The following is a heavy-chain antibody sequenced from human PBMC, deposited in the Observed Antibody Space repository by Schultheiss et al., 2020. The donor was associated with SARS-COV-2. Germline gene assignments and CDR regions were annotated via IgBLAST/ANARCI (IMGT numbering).Heavy chain of an antibody. CDR3: AREFSGSNYYDFDY. J-gene: IGHJ4*02. D-gene: IGHD1-26*01. CDR1: GFTFSRYD. V-gene: IGHV3-13*05. CDR2: IGTAGDP. Sequence: GGSLRLSCAASGFTFSRYDMHWVRQATGRGLEWVSAIGTAGDPFYPGSVKGRFTISRDNAKNSLYLQMNSLRAEDTAVYYCAREFSGSNYYDFDYWGQGTLVTVSS.